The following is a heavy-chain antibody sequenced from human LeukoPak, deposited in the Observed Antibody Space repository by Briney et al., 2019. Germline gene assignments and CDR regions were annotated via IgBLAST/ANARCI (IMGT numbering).Heavy chain of an antibody. CDR1: GFTFSSYA. V-gene: IGHV3-30*02. D-gene: IGHD3-10*01. CDR3: AKDLSRGVYGSQSSYNGDY. J-gene: IGHJ4*02. Sequence: PGGSLRLSCAASGFTFSSYAMHWVRQAPGKGLEWVAFILYDGTNKFYADSVKGRFTISRDNSRDTLYLQMSSLRAEDTAVYYCAKDLSRGVYGSQSSYNGDYWGQGTLVTVSS. CDR2: ILYDGTNK.